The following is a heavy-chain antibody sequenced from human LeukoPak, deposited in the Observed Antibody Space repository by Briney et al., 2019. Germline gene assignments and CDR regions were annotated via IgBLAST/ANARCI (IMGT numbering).Heavy chain of an antibody. D-gene: IGHD3-9*01. Sequence: SETLSLTCGVFGVSINDYYWSWIRQSPGKGPEWIGEISHTEGTRYNPSLESRVTMSVGTSENQLSLKLIFVTAADTSVYYCARIRCGHSGSVCYNHWGLGTLVTVSS. V-gene: IGHV4-34*01. CDR2: ISHTEGT. J-gene: IGHJ4*02. CDR1: GVSINDYY. CDR3: ARIRCGHSGSVCYNH.